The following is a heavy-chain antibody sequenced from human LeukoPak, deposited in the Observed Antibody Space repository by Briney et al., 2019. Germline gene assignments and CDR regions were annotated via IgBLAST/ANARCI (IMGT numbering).Heavy chain of an antibody. J-gene: IGHJ4*02. Sequence: PSQTLSLTCTVSGGSISSGGYYWSWIRQHPGKGLEWIGYIYYSGSTYYNPSLKSRVTISVDTSKNQFSLKLSSVTAADTAVYYCARTYDSSGYYYYFDYWGQGTLDTVSS. V-gene: IGHV4-31*03. CDR2: IYYSGST. CDR3: ARTYDSSGYYYYFDY. D-gene: IGHD3-22*01. CDR1: GGSISSGGYY.